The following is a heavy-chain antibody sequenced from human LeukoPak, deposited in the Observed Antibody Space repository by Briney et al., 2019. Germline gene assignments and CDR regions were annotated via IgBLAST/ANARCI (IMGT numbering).Heavy chain of an antibody. J-gene: IGHJ4*02. V-gene: IGHV4-38-2*02. D-gene: IGHD3-3*01. CDR2: IHHSGST. CDR1: AYSISSGSY. CDR3: ARAFGVVIYFDY. Sequence: SETLSLTCTVSAYSISSGSYWGWIRQPPGKGLEWIGSIHHSGSTYYNPSLESRVTISVDTSKNQLSLKLSSVTAAGTAVYYCARAFGVVIYFDYWGQGTLVTVSS.